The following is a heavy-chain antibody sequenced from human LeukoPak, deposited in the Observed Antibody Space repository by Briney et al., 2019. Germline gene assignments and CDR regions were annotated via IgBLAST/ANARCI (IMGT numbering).Heavy chain of an antibody. CDR2: IYPGDSDT. CDR1: GYSFTSYW. D-gene: IGHD1-26*01. CDR3: ARSGPPSQSGSYP. Sequence: GESLKISCKGSGYSFTSYWIGWVRQMPGEGLEWMGIIYPGDSDTRYSPSFQGQVTISADKSISTAYLQWSSLKASDTAMYYCARSGPPSQSGSYPWGQGTLVTVSS. V-gene: IGHV5-51*01. J-gene: IGHJ5*02.